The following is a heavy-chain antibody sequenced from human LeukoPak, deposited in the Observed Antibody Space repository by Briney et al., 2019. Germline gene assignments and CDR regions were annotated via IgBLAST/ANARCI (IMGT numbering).Heavy chain of an antibody. D-gene: IGHD3-16*01. CDR2: IIPILGIA. CDR3: ARDTSSDYYYYYYMDV. CDR1: GGTFSSYT. V-gene: IGHV1-69*04. Sequence: AASVKVSCKASGGTFSSYTISWVRQAPGQGLEWMGRIIPILGIANYAQKFQGRVTITADESTSTAYMELSSLRSEDTAVYYCARDTSSDYYYYYYMDVWGKGTTVTVSS. J-gene: IGHJ6*03.